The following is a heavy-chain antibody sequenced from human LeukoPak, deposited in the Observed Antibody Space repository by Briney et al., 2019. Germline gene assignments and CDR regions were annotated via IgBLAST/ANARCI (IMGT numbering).Heavy chain of an antibody. CDR2: ISGSGDNT. CDR3: ARDSRTAPGTMDY. D-gene: IGHD6-13*01. CDR1: GFTFSSYA. V-gene: IGHV3-23*01. Sequence: HAGGSLRLSCAASGFTFSSYAMSWVRQVPGKGLEWVSVISGSGDNTYYADSVKGRFTISRDNSKNMLYLQMNSLRAEDTAVYYCARDSRTAPGTMDYWGQGTLVTVSP. J-gene: IGHJ4*02.